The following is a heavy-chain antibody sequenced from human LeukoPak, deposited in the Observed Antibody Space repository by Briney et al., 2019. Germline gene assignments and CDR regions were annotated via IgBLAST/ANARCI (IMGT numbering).Heavy chain of an antibody. D-gene: IGHD5-12*01. Sequence: SETLSLTCALYGRSSSGYYASWVRQPPGKGMEWIGEINHSGSTNYNPSLKSRVTISVDTSNMQLRLKLSSGTVADTAVYYCSSVDLWGQGSLVTVSS. CDR1: GRSSSGYY. CDR2: INHSGST. CDR3: SSVDL. V-gene: IGHV4-34*01. J-gene: IGHJ4*02.